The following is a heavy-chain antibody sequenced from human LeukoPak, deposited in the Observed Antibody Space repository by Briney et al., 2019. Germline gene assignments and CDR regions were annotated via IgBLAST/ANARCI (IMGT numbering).Heavy chain of an antibody. CDR1: GGSISSGDYY. J-gene: IGHJ5*02. D-gene: IGHD2-2*01. Sequence: SETLSLTCTVSGGSISSGDYYWSWIRQPPGKGLEWIGYIYYSGSTYYNPSLKSRVTISVDTSKNQFSLKLSSVTAADTAVYYCAREEVYCSSTSCTPGYNWFDPWGQGTLVTVSS. CDR3: AREEVYCSSTSCTPGYNWFDP. V-gene: IGHV4-30-4*08. CDR2: IYYSGST.